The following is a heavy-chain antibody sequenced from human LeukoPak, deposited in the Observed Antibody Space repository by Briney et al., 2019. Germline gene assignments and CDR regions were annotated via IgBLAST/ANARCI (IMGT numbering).Heavy chain of an antibody. D-gene: IGHD1-26*01. J-gene: IGHJ4*02. CDR1: GFTFSSYS. CDR3: ARGGLVGATGENDY. Sequence: GGSLRFSCAASGFTFSSYSMNWVRQAPGKGLEWVSSISSSSSYIYYADSVKGRFTISRDNAKNSLYLQMNSLRAEDTAVYYCARGGLVGATGENDYWGQGTLVTVSS. V-gene: IGHV3-21*01. CDR2: ISSSSSYI.